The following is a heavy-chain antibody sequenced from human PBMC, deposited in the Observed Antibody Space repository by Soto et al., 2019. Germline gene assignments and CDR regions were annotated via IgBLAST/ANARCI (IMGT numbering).Heavy chain of an antibody. CDR2: IKSDGSDT. V-gene: IGHV3-74*01. CDR3: VRVAYGDLGG. D-gene: IGHD4-17*01. J-gene: IGHJ4*02. CDR1: GFTVSSYW. Sequence: EAQLVESGGGLVQPGGSLRLSCAASGFTVSSYWMHWVRQAPGKGLVWVSRIKSDGSDTSYADSVKGRFTISRDNAKNTLYLQMSSLRAADTAVYFCVRVAYGDLGGWGQGTLVTVSS.